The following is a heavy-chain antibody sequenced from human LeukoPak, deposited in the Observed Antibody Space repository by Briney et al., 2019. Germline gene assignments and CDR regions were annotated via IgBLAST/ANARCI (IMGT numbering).Heavy chain of an antibody. CDR3: ARDPMADFDY. CDR1: GFTFITYA. J-gene: IGHJ4*02. CDR2: ISSDGRNK. V-gene: IGHV3-30*04. D-gene: IGHD2-8*01. Sequence: GGSLRLSCAASGFTFITYAMHCVRQAPGKGLEWVAVISSDGRNKIYADSVKGRFTISRDNSQNTLFLQMNSLRTEDTAVYYCARDPMADFDYWGQGTLVTVSS.